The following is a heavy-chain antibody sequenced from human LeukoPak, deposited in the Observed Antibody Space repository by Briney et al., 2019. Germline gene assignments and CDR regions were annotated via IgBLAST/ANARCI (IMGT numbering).Heavy chain of an antibody. CDR1: GFTVSSNY. D-gene: IGHD6-13*01. CDR2: IYSGGST. V-gene: IGHV3-66*01. J-gene: IGHJ6*02. CDR3: ARERVGIAATYYYGMDV. Sequence: GGSLRLSCAAPGFTVSSNYMSWVRQAPGKGLEWVSVIYSGGSTYYADSVKGRFTISRDNSKNTLYLQMNSLRAEDTAVYYCARERVGIAATYYYGMDVWGQGTTVTVSS.